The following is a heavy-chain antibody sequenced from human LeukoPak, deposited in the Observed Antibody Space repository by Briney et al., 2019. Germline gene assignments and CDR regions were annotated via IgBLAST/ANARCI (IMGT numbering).Heavy chain of an antibody. Sequence: PGGFLRLSCAASGFTFSSYAMSWVRQAPGKGLEWVSAISGSGGSTYYADSVKGRFTISRDNSKNTLYLQMNSLRAEDTAVYYCAKTPHYYDFWSGYSDWGQGTLVTVSS. CDR2: ISGSGGST. CDR1: GFTFSSYA. D-gene: IGHD3-3*01. J-gene: IGHJ4*02. V-gene: IGHV3-23*01. CDR3: AKTPHYYDFWSGYSD.